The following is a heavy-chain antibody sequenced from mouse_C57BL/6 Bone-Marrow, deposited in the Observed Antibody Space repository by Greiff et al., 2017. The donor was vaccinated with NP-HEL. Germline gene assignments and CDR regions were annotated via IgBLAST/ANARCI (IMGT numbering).Heavy chain of an antibody. J-gene: IGHJ1*03. CDR1: GYTFTSYW. CDR2: IDPSDSYT. V-gene: IGHV1-50*01. Sequence: VQLQQSGAELVKPGASVKLSCKASGYTFTSYWMQWVKQRPGQGLEWIGEIDPSDSYTNYNQKFKGKATLTVDTSSSTAYMQLSSLTSEDSAVYYCARDLLWSLYWYFDVWGTGTTVTVSS. D-gene: IGHD2-1*01. CDR3: ARDLLWSLYWYFDV.